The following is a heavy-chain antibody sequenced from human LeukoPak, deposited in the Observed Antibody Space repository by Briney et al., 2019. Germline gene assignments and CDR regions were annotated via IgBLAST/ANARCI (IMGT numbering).Heavy chain of an antibody. J-gene: IGHJ4*02. Sequence: PSETLSLTCAVSGYSISSGYYWGWIRQPPGKGLEWIGSIYHSGSTYYNPSLKSRVTISVDTSKNQFSLKLSSATAADTAVYYCARQSCSSTSCYTRFDYWGQGTLVTVSS. CDR2: IYHSGST. D-gene: IGHD2-2*02. V-gene: IGHV4-38-2*01. CDR1: GYSISSGYY. CDR3: ARQSCSSTSCYTRFDY.